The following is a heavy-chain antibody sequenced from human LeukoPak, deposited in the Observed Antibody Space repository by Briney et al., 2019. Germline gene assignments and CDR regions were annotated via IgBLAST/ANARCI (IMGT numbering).Heavy chain of an antibody. CDR2: ISGSSNYI. CDR1: GFTFSDYT. V-gene: IGHV3-21*01. Sequence: KPGGSLRLSCAASGFTFSDYTMNWVRLAPGKGLEWVSSISGSSNYIYYADSVKGRFTISRDNSKNTLYLQMNSLRAEDTAVYYCAKDRARTEHSGSYYYNDYWGQGTLVTVSS. CDR3: AKDRARTEHSGSYYYNDY. D-gene: IGHD1-26*01. J-gene: IGHJ4*02.